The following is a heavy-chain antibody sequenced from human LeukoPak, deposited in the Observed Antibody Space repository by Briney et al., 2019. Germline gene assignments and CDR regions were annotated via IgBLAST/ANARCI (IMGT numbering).Heavy chain of an antibody. J-gene: IGHJ4*02. D-gene: IGHD3-22*01. CDR2: ISGDGDRT. V-gene: IGHV3-43*02. Sequence: PGGSLRLSCAASGFTFDDYAMHWVRQVPGKGLEWVSLISGDGDRTYYADSVEGRFTISRDNSKNSLYLQMNSLRAEDTAVYYCVRDPGYYDSSGFHPFDYWGQGTLVTVSS. CDR1: GFTFDDYA. CDR3: VRDPGYYDSSGFHPFDY.